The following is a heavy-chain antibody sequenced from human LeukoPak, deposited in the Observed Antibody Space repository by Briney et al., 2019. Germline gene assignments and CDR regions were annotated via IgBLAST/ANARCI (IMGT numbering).Heavy chain of an antibody. CDR3: AKGAYSYGSHPIDY. V-gene: IGHV3-21*01. J-gene: IGHJ4*02. CDR2: ISSSSSYI. D-gene: IGHD5-18*01. Sequence: GGSLRLSCAASGFTFSSYSMNWVRQAPGKGLEWVSSISSSSSYIYYADSVKGRFTISRDNAKNSLYLQMNSLRAEDTAVYYCAKGAYSYGSHPIDYWGQGTLVTVSS. CDR1: GFTFSSYS.